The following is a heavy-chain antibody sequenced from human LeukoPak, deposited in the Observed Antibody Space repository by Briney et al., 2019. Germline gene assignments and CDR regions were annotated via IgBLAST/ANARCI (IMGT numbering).Heavy chain of an antibody. V-gene: IGHV4-59*01. CDR3: ARVRFLEWLPDAFDI. Sequence: SETLSLTCTVSGGSISSYYWSWLRQPPGKGLEWIGYIYYSGSTNYNPSLKSRVTISVDTSKNQFSLKLSSVTAADTAVYYCARVRFLEWLPDAFDIWGQGTMVTVSS. CDR1: GGSISSYY. D-gene: IGHD3-3*01. CDR2: IYYSGST. J-gene: IGHJ3*02.